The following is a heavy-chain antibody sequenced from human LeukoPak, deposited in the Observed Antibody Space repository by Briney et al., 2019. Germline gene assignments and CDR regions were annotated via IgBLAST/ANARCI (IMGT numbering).Heavy chain of an antibody. V-gene: IGHV5-51*01. CDR1: GYSFTSYW. CDR2: IYPGDSDT. D-gene: IGHD2-15*01. CDR3: SRQEGSFAY. Sequence: GESLKISCKGSGYSFTSYWIAWVRQMPGKGLEWMGIIYPGDSDTRYSPPLQGQVTISADKSISTAYLQWRSLKASDTAMYYRSRQEGSFAYWGQGTLVTVSS. J-gene: IGHJ4*02.